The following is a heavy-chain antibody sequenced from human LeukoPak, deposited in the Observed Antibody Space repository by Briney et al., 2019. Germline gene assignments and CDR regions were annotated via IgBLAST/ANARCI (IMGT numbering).Heavy chain of an antibody. D-gene: IGHD5-18*01. J-gene: IGHJ4*02. Sequence: PGGSLRLSCAASGFTFSRHAMHWVRQAPGKGLEYISSISDNGGSTFYANSVKGRFTISRDNSNNMLYLQMGSLRVEDMAVYYCSRGLDRGYAYGPLEWGQRDLVTVSS. V-gene: IGHV3-64*01. CDR3: SRGLDRGYAYGPLE. CDR1: GFTFSRHA. CDR2: ISDNGGST.